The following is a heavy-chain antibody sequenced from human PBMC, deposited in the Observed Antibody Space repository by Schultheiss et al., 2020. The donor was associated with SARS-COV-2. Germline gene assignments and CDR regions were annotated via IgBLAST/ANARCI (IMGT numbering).Heavy chain of an antibody. CDR2: ISGSGGST. Sequence: GGSLRLSCAASGFTFSNAWMSWVRQAPGKGLEWVSAISGSGGSTYYADSVKGRFTISRDNSKNTLYLQMNSLRAEDTAVYYCAKFMAGYYDILTGSQSFDYWGQGTLVTVSS. J-gene: IGHJ4*02. V-gene: IGHV3-23*01. CDR3: AKFMAGYYDILTGSQSFDY. CDR1: GFTFSNAW. D-gene: IGHD3-9*01.